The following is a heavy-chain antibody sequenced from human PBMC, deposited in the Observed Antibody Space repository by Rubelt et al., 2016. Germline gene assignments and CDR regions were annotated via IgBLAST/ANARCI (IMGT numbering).Heavy chain of an antibody. CDR2: IHPDGSPK. J-gene: IGHJ4*02. CDR3: ARGNILTAGPLDY. Sequence: EVQLVESGGGLVQPGGSLRPSCVASGFSFSTSWMSWVRRAPGRGLEWVANIHPDGSPKYYVDSVKGRFTISRDNAKNSLFLQMNSLRDEDTAVYYCARGNILTAGPLDYWGQGTLVTVSS. V-gene: IGHV3-7*03. CDR1: GFSFSTSW. D-gene: IGHD3-9*01.